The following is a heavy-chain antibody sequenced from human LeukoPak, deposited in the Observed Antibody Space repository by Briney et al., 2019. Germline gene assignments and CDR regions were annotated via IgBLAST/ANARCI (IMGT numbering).Heavy chain of an antibody. CDR3: ARGVYGWLADY. J-gene: IGHJ4*02. CDR2: FLYSGST. CDR1: GGSISPYY. Sequence: PSETLSLTCTVSGGSISPYYCTWIRQSPGKGLEWIGYFLYSGSTNSNPSLKGRVTVSVDPSKNQFSLKLTSVTAADTAVYYCARGVYGWLADYWGQGTLVTVSS. V-gene: IGHV4-59*01. D-gene: IGHD2-8*02.